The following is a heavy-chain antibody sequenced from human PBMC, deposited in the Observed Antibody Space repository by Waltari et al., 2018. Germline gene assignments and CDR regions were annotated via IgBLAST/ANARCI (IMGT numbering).Heavy chain of an antibody. CDR2: IGHDGSLK. CDR3: AKENNDLLCDS. J-gene: IGHJ5*01. CDR1: GFYFSSYG. Sequence: QVQLEESVGGVVQPGRSLRLSCAASGFYFSSYGMHWVRQAPGKGLEWVAVIGHDGSLKYYADSVRGRFTISRDNSKNTLFLEMNSLRGEDTAVYYCAKENNDLLCDSWGQGTQVTVSS. V-gene: IGHV3-30*18. D-gene: IGHD2-15*01.